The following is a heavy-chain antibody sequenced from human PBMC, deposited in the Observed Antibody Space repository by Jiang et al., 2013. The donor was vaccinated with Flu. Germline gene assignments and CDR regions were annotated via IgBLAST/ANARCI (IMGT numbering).Heavy chain of an antibody. CDR2: IYWNDDK. J-gene: IGHJ4*02. D-gene: IGHD1-26*01. Sequence: PTQTLTLTCTFSGFSLTTSGVGVGWIRQPPGKALEWLALIYWNDDKRYSPSLKSRLTITKDTSTNQVVLTMTDMDPVDTATYYCAHLLRGATPHYFDYWGQGTLLTVSS. V-gene: IGHV2-5*01. CDR1: GFSLTTSGVG. CDR3: AHLLRGATPHYFDY.